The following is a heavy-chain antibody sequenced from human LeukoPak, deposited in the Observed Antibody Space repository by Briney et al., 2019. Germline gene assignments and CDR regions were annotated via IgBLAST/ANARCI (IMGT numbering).Heavy chain of an antibody. CDR2: ISGSGGST. J-gene: IGHJ1*01. D-gene: IGHD3-22*01. V-gene: IGHV3-23*01. Sequence: PGGSLRLSCAASGFTFSSYAMSWVRQAPGKGLEWVSAISGSGGSTYYADSVKGRFTISRDNSKNTLYLQMNSLRAEDTAVHYCATYSSLNRREFQYWGQGTLLTVSS. CDR1: GFTFSSYA. CDR3: ATYSSLNRREFQY.